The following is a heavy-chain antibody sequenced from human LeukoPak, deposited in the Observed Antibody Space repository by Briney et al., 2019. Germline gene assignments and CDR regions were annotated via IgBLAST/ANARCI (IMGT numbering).Heavy chain of an antibody. CDR2: IYSGGST. Sequence: GGSLRLSCAASGFTFSSYWMSWVRQAPGKGLEWVSVIYSGGSTYYADSVKGRFTISRDNSKNTLYLQMNSLRAEDTAVYYCETLHDYGGYWGQGTLVTVSS. CDR3: ETLHDYGGY. CDR1: GFTFSSYW. D-gene: IGHD5-24*01. J-gene: IGHJ4*02. V-gene: IGHV3-53*01.